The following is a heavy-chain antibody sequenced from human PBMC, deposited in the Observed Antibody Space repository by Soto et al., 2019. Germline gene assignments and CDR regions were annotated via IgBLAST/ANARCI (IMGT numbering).Heavy chain of an antibody. Sequence: EIQLVESGGDLVKSGGSLRLSCVASGFAISSYTMNWVRQAPGKGLEWISSISSGGDSTHYADSVKGRFTVTRDSAKNSVFLQMHSLRVEDTAVYCCARDVSLLVFLDSWGQGTLLTVSS. V-gene: IGHV3-21*06. D-gene: IGHD3-16*02. CDR2: ISSGGDST. J-gene: IGHJ5*02. CDR1: GFAISSYT. CDR3: ARDVSLLVFLDS.